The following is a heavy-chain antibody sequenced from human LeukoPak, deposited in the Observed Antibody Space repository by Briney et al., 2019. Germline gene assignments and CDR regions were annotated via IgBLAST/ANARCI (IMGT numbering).Heavy chain of an antibody. D-gene: IGHD3-16*01. Sequence: ASVKVSCKASGYTFTSYGIGWVRQAPGQGLEWMGWISADNGNTNHALQGRVTMTTDTSTSTAYMELRSLRSDDTAVYYCARYRAGDGDYWGQGTLVTVSS. CDR1: GYTFTSYG. J-gene: IGHJ4*02. V-gene: IGHV1-18*01. CDR3: ARYRAGDGDY. CDR2: ISADNGNT.